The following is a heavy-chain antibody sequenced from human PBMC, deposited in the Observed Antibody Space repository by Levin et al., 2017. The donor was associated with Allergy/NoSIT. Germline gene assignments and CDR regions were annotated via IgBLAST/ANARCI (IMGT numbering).Heavy chain of an antibody. V-gene: IGHV1-2*02. D-gene: IGHD2/OR15-2a*01. CDR1: GYTFTGYY. CDR2: IDPNSGGT. Sequence: PGGSLRLSCKASGYTFTGYYMHWVRQAPGQGLEWMGWIDPNSGGTNYAQKFQGRVTMTRDTSISTAYMELSSLRSDDTAVYYCARGRVKGSNSYWGQGTLVTVSS. CDR3: ARGRVKGSNSY. J-gene: IGHJ4*02.